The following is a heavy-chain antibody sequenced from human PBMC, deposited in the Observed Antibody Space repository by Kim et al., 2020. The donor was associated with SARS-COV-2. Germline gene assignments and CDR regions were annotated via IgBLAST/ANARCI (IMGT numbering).Heavy chain of an antibody. CDR2: INTNTGNP. CDR1: GYTFTSCA. Sequence: ASVKVSCKASGYTFTSCAMNWVRQAPGQGLEWMGWINTNTGNPTYAQGFTGRFVFSLDTSVSTAYLQISSLKAEDTAVYYCARDRSPGVSFWFDPWGQGTLVTFSS. CDR3: ARDRSPGVSFWFDP. J-gene: IGHJ5*02. D-gene: IGHD3-10*01. V-gene: IGHV7-4-1*02.